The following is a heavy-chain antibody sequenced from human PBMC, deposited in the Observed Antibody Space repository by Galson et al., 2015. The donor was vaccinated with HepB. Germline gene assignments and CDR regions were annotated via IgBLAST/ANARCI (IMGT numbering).Heavy chain of an antibody. Sequence: SVKVSCKASGYTFTSYYMHWVRQAPGQGLEWMGIINPSGGSTSYAQKFQGRVTMTRDTSTSTVYMELSSLRSEDTAVYYCAREGSDSSGYHLTNYYYGMDVWGQGTTVTVSS. J-gene: IGHJ6*02. V-gene: IGHV1-46*01. CDR2: INPSGGST. CDR3: AREGSDSSGYHLTNYYYGMDV. CDR1: GYTFTSYY. D-gene: IGHD3-22*01.